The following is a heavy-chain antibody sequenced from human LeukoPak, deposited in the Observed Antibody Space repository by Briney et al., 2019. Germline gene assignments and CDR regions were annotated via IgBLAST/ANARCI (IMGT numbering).Heavy chain of an antibody. J-gene: IGHJ4*02. Sequence: SETLSLTCPVAGDSGSSYYWNWTRQPPGKGLEWIGYIDYSGSTNYNPSLKSRVTILKDTSKKQFSLRLTSVTAADTALYYCARGYCSGGGCPFDSWGQGILVTVSS. CDR2: IDYSGST. V-gene: IGHV4-59*02. D-gene: IGHD2-15*01. CDR3: ARGYCSGGGCPFDS. CDR1: GDSGSSYY.